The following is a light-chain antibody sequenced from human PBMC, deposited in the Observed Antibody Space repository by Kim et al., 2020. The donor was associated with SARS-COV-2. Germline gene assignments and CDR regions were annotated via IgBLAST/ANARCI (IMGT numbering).Light chain of an antibody. CDR2: VAT. Sequence: DIQMTQFPSSLSASVGDRVTITCRASQDIRKGLAWYQQKPGKAPKRLIHVATSLQTGVPSRFSGSGSGTEFTLTISSLQPEDLATYYCQQFNTYPLTFGGGTKVDIK. CDR1: QDIRKG. V-gene: IGKV1-17*01. J-gene: IGKJ4*01. CDR3: QQFNTYPLT.